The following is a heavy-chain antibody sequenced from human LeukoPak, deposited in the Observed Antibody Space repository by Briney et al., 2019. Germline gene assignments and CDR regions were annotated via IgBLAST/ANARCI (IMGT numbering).Heavy chain of an antibody. D-gene: IGHD6-13*01. CDR1: GFTFDDYG. CDR2: ISGSGDST. V-gene: IGHV3-23*01. Sequence: RTGGSLRLSCAASGFTFDDYGMSWVRQAPGKGLEWVSAISGSGDSTYYADSVKGRFTISRDNSKNTLYLQMNSLRAEDTAVYYCAKCSSSWSSPYFDYWGQGTLVTVSS. J-gene: IGHJ4*02. CDR3: AKCSSSWSSPYFDY.